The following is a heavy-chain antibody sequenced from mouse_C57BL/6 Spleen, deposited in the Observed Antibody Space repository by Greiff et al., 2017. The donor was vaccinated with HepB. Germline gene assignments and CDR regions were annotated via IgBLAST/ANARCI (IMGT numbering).Heavy chain of an antibody. Sequence: QVHVKQSGAELVRPGASVTLSCKASGYTFTDYEMHWVKQTPVHGLEWIGAIDPETGGTAYNQKFKGKAILNADKSSSTAYMELRILTSEDSAVYYCTRSGRIYWGQGTTLTVSS. CDR2: IDPETGGT. V-gene: IGHV1-15*01. CDR3: TRSGRIY. D-gene: IGHD1-1*01. J-gene: IGHJ2*01. CDR1: GYTFTDYE.